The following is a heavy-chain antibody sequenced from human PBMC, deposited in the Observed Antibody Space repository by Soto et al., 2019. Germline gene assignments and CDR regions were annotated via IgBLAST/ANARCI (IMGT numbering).Heavy chain of an antibody. J-gene: IGHJ1*01. Sequence: GSLRLSCAAAGFIFANYWIHWVRQAPGERLVWVSRISGDGTTTTYVGSAEGRFTISKDNAKNTVYLQMNGLRPEDTAVYYCGRGSGPRGKPYWGQGITVTVSS. CDR2: ISGDGTTT. CDR1: GFIFANYW. D-gene: IGHD6-25*01. V-gene: IGHV3-74*01. CDR3: GRGSGPRGKPY.